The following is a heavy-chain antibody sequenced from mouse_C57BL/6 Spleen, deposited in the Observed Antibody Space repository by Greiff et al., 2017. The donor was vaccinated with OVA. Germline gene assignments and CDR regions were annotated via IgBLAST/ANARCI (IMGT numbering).Heavy chain of an antibody. J-gene: IGHJ2*01. D-gene: IGHD1-1*01. CDR3: VRQDGSSDYFDY. V-gene: IGHV10-1*01. Sequence: EVQLVESGGGLVQPKGSLKLSCAASGFSFNTYAMNWVRQAPGKGLEWVARIRSKSNNYATYYADSVKDRFTISRDDSESMLYLQMNNVKTEDTAMYYGVRQDGSSDYFDYWGQGTTLTVSS. CDR1: GFSFNTYA. CDR2: IRSKSNNYAT.